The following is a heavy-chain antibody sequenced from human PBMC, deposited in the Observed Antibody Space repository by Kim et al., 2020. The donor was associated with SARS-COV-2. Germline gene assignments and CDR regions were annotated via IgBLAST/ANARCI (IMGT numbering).Heavy chain of an antibody. CDR3: AGWGPDNY. J-gene: IGHJ4*02. V-gene: IGHV3-7*01. CDR1: GFRFSDYW. Sequence: GGSLRLSCAASGFRFSDYWMNWVRQTPERGLEWVANINPDGSVGSYVDSVKGRFSISRDNANNLLYLQMSSLRVEDAAVYYCAGWGPDNYWGQGTLVTVS. D-gene: IGHD3-16*01. CDR2: INPDGSVG.